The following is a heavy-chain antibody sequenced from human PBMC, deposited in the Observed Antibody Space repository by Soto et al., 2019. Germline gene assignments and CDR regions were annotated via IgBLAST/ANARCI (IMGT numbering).Heavy chain of an antibody. CDR1: GFTFSNAW. V-gene: IGHV3-15*01. D-gene: IGHD3-22*01. CDR3: TTDLPQTYYYDSSGYYPVSYYYYGMDV. J-gene: IGHJ6*02. CDR2: IKSKTDGGTT. Sequence: GGSLRLSCAASGFTFSNAWMSWVRQAPGKGLEWVGRIKSKTDGGTTDYAAPVKGRFTISRDDSKNTLYLQMNSLKTEDTAVYYCTTDLPQTYYYDSSGYYPVSYYYYGMDVWGQGTLVTVSS.